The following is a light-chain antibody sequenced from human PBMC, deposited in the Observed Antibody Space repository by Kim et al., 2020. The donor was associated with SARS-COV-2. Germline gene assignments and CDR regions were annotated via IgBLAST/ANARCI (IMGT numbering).Light chain of an antibody. CDR3: QKYNSAPPWT. CDR2: AAS. CDR1: QGISNY. V-gene: IGKV1-27*01. J-gene: IGKJ1*01. Sequence: SVGDRVTSTCRASQGISNYLAWYQQKPGKVPKLLIYAASALQSGVPSRFSGSGSGTDFTLTISSLQPEDVATYYCQKYNSAPPWTFGQGTKVDIK.